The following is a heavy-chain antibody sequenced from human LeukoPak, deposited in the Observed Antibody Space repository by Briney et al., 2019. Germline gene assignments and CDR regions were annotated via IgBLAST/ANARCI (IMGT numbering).Heavy chain of an antibody. J-gene: IGHJ4*02. D-gene: IGHD3-10*01. CDR1: GFTVSSNY. V-gene: IGHV3-66*01. Sequence: GGSLRLSCAASGFTVSSNYMSWVRQAPGKGLEWVSVIYSGGSTYYADSVKGRFTISRDNSKNTLYLQMNSLRAEDTAVYYCARGPEDYYGSGSYYTNDYWGQGTLVTVSS. CDR3: ARGPEDYYGSGSYYTNDY. CDR2: IYSGGST.